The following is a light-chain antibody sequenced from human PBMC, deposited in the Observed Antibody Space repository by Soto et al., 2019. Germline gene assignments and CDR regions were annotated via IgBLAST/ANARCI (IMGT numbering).Light chain of an antibody. CDR1: SSDVGAYNS. CDR3: TSYTSSSTHDYV. Sequence: QSVLTQPASVSGSPGQSITISCTGTSSDVGAYNSVSWYQQHPGKAPKLMIYDVSNRPSGVSNRFSGSKSGNTASLTISGLQAEDEADYYCTSYTSSSTHDYVFGNGTKVTVL. CDR2: DVS. J-gene: IGLJ1*01. V-gene: IGLV2-14*01.